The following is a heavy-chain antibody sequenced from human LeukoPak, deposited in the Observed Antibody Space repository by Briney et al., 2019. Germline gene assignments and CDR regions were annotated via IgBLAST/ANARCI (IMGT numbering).Heavy chain of an antibody. Sequence: PSETLSPTCTVSGGSISSYNWSWIRQPAGKGLEWIGRIYTSGSTNYNPSLKSRVTMSVDTSKNQFSLKLSSVTAADTAVYYCARGGYYDSSGYSYYFDYWGQGTLVTVSS. CDR2: IYTSGST. CDR1: GGSISSYN. CDR3: ARGGYYDSSGYSYYFDY. J-gene: IGHJ4*02. V-gene: IGHV4-4*07. D-gene: IGHD3-22*01.